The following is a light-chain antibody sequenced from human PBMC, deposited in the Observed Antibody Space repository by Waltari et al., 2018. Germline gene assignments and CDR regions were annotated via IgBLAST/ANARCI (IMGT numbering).Light chain of an antibody. V-gene: IGKV2-30*02. CDR1: QSPVHSDGNPY. CDR2: KIS. J-gene: IGKJ2*01. Sequence: DVVLTQSPLFLPVTLGQPASMSCRSSQSPVHSDGNPYLNWFHQRPGRSPRRLIYKISRRESGVPDRFSGGGSGTDFTLKISRVEAEDVGVYYCMQGSHWPRTFGQGTKLEI. CDR3: MQGSHWPRT.